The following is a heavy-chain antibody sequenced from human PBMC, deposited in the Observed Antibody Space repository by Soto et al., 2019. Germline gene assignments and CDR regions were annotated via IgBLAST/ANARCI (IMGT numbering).Heavy chain of an antibody. V-gene: IGHV1-69*04. CDR3: ATDDTDY. CDR2: IIPILGIA. CDR1: GGSFSSYT. J-gene: IGHJ4*02. Sequence: SSVKVSCKASGGSFSSYTLVWVRQAPGQGLEWMGRIIPILGIANYAQKFQGRVTITADKSTSTAYMELSSLRSEKTAVYYCATDDTDYWGQGTLVTVYS.